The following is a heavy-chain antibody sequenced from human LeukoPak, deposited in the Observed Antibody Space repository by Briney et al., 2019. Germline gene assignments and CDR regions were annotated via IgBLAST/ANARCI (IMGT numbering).Heavy chain of an antibody. D-gene: IGHD6-13*01. J-gene: IGHJ5*02. CDR1: GFTFSSYW. CDR3: ALLAAADSES. CDR2: INSDGNDT. V-gene: IGHV3-74*01. Sequence: GGSLRLSCAGSGFTFSSYWMHWVRQAPGKGLVWVSRINSDGNDTIYADSVKGRFTISRDNAKNTLYLQMNSLRAEDTAVYYCALLAAADSESWGQGTLVTVSS.